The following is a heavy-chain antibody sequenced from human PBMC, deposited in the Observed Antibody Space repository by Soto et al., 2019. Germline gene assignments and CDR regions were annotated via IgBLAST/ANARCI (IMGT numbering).Heavy chain of an antibody. CDR2: IVVGNGNT. J-gene: IGHJ4*02. D-gene: IGHD5-18*01. CDR1: GFTFSTSA. V-gene: IGHV1-58*01. Sequence: ASVKVSCKASGFTFSTSAVQWVRQARGQRLEWIGWIVVGNGNTNYAQRFQDRVTFTRDMSTSTAYMELSSLRSEDTAIYYCAELDTTMLATTFCGQGTLVTVYS. CDR3: AELDTTMLATTF.